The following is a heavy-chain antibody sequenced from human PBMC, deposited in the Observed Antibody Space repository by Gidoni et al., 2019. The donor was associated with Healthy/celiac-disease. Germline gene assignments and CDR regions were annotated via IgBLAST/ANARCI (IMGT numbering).Heavy chain of an antibody. CDR1: GFTVSGNY. Sequence: EVQLVESGGGLVQPGGSLRLSWAASGFTVSGNYRSCVRQAPGKGLEWVSVIYSGGSTYYADSVKGRFTISRDNSKNTLYLQMNSLRAEDTAVYYCAREVLGYYGSGSYQPYFDYWGQGTLVTVSS. CDR3: AREVLGYYGSGSYQPYFDY. D-gene: IGHD3-10*01. V-gene: IGHV3-66*01. J-gene: IGHJ4*02. CDR2: IYSGGST.